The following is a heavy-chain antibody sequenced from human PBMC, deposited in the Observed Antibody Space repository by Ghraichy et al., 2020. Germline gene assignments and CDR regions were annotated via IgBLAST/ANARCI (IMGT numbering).Heavy chain of an antibody. Sequence: GGSLRLSCVGSGFTLSGYSMNWVRQAPGKGLEWLSYITTSSRFISYADSVKGRFTVSRDNAQNSLYLQMMSLRDEDTAVYYCAGGSRVVRYYYYDGMDVWGQGTTVTVSS. D-gene: IGHD2-21*01. J-gene: IGHJ6*02. CDR3: AGGSRVVRYYYYDGMDV. V-gene: IGHV3-48*02. CDR2: ITTSSRFI. CDR1: GFTLSGYS.